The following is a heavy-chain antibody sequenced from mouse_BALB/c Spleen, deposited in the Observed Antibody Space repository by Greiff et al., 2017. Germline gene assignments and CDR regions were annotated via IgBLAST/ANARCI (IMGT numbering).Heavy chain of an antibody. J-gene: IGHJ4*01. CDR2: ISSGGST. V-gene: IGHV5-6-5*01. CDR1: GFTFSSYA. D-gene: IGHD2-10*02. CDR3: AREGGYGNPYAMDY. Sequence: DVHLVESGGGLVKPGGSLKLSCAASGFTFSSYAMSWVRQTPEKRLEWVASISSGGSTYYPDSVKGLFTISRDNARNILYLQMSSLRSEDTAMYYCAREGGYGNPYAMDYWGQGTSVTVSS.